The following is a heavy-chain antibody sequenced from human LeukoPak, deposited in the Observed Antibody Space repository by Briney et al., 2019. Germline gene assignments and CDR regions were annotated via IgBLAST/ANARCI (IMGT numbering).Heavy chain of an antibody. CDR3: VYYYGWGSGEC. D-gene: IGHD3-10*01. CDR2: LYYSGRT. CDR1: GGSITSRNYY. J-gene: IGHJ4*02. V-gene: IGHV4-39*01. Sequence: PSETLSLTCTVSGGSITSRNYYWGWIRQPPGKGLEWIGSLYYSGRTNYKPPLKSQDTISVDTSKNQLYLKLSALTAAGTACYLCVYYYGWGSGECWGRGTLVSVSS.